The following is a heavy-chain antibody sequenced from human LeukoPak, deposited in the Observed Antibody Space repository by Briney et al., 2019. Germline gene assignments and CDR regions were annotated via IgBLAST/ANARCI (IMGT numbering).Heavy chain of an antibody. Sequence: SSVKVSCKASGGTFSSYAISWVRQAPGQGLEWMGWISAYNGNTNYAQKLQGRVTMTTDTSTSTAYMELRSLRSDDTAVYYCARDRLTYYYDSSGYQTFDYWGQGTLVTVSS. V-gene: IGHV1-18*01. D-gene: IGHD3-22*01. J-gene: IGHJ4*02. CDR3: ARDRLTYYYDSSGYQTFDY. CDR2: ISAYNGNT. CDR1: GGTFSSYA.